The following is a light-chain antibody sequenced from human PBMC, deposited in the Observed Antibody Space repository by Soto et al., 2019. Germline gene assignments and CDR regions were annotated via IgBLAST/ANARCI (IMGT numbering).Light chain of an antibody. CDR3: AAWDDSLNGYA. Sequence: QSVLTQPPSASGTPGQRVTISCSGSSSNIGSNTVNWYQQLPGTAPKLLIYSNNQRPSGVPDRFSGSKSGTSASLAISGLQSEDEADYYCAAWDDSLNGYAFGTGTKGT. CDR1: SSNIGSNT. V-gene: IGLV1-44*01. CDR2: SNN. J-gene: IGLJ1*01.